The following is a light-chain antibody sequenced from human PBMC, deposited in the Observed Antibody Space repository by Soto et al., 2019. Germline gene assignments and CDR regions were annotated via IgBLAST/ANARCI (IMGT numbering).Light chain of an antibody. CDR2: DVS. J-gene: IGLJ1*01. CDR3: CVYAVTFYV. V-gene: IGLV2-11*01. Sequence: QSALTQPRSVSGSPGQSVTISCTGTSSDVGTYDFVSWYQQHPGKAPRLMIFDVSERPSGVPDRFSGSKSGNTASLTISGLQAEDEAYYYCCVYAVTFYVFGTGTKLTVL. CDR1: SSDVGTYDF.